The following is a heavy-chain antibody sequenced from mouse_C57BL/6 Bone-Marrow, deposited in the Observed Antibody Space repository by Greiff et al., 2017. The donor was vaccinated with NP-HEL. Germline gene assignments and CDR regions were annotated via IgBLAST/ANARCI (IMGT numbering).Heavy chain of an antibody. CDR3: ARANWDVWFAY. J-gene: IGHJ3*01. CDR2: ISNGGGST. D-gene: IGHD4-1*01. CDR1: GFTFSDYY. V-gene: IGHV5-12*01. Sequence: EVKVVESGGGLVQPGGSLKLSCAASGFTFSDYYMYWVRQTPEKRLEWVAYISNGGGSTYYPDTVKGRFTISKDNAKNTLYLQMSRLKSEDTAMYYCARANWDVWFAYWGQGTLVTVSA.